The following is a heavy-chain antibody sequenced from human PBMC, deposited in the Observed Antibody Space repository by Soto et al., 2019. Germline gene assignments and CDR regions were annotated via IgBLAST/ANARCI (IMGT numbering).Heavy chain of an antibody. V-gene: IGHV3-23*01. CDR2: IRASGDTT. CDR3: AKGGYTSYYDY. D-gene: IGHD5-18*01. Sequence: EVQLLESGGGLVQPRGSLRLSCAASGFNFRSYAMTWVRQAPGKGLEWVSTIRASGDTTFYADSVKGRITISRDNSKNTVYLQMNTLAADDTAVYFCAKGGYTSYYDYWGQGILVTVSS. J-gene: IGHJ4*02. CDR1: GFNFRSYA.